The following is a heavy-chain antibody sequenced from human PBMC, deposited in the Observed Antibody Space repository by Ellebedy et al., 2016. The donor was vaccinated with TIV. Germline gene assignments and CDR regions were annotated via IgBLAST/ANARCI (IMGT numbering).Heavy chain of an antibody. CDR3: ARDYFAYCGGDCYPDAFDI. CDR2: INPSGGST. CDR1: GYTFTSYY. D-gene: IGHD2-21*02. J-gene: IGHJ3*02. V-gene: IGHV1-46*01. Sequence: AASVKVSCKASGYTFTSYYMHWVRQAPGQGLEWMGIINPSGGSTSYAQKFQGRVTMTRDTSTSTVYMELSSLRSEDTAVYYCARDYFAYCGGDCYPDAFDIWGQGTMVTVSS.